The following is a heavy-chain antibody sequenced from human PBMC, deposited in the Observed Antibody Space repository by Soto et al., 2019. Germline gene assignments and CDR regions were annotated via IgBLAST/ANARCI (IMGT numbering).Heavy chain of an antibody. D-gene: IGHD1-26*01. Sequence: SVKVSCKASGGTFSSYTISWVRQAPGQGLEWMGRIIPILGIANYAQKFQGRVTITADKSTSTAYMELSSLRSEDTAVYYCARGRSHGSHYYYYYMDVWGKGTTVTVSS. J-gene: IGHJ6*03. CDR2: IIPILGIA. CDR1: GGTFSSYT. V-gene: IGHV1-69*02. CDR3: ARGRSHGSHYYYYYMDV.